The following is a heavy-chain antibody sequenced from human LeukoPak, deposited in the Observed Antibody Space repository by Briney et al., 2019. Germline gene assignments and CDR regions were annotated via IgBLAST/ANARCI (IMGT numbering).Heavy chain of an antibody. CDR3: ATGGYYYYYYMDV. CDR2: IYYSRST. D-gene: IGHD4-23*01. CDR1: GGSISSSSYY. Sequence: PSETLSLTCTVSGGSISSSSYYWGWIRQPPGKGLEWIGSIYYSRSTYYNPSLKSRVTISVDTSKNQFSLKLSSVTAADTAVYYCATGGYYYYYYMDVWGKGTTVTISS. V-gene: IGHV4-39*01. J-gene: IGHJ6*03.